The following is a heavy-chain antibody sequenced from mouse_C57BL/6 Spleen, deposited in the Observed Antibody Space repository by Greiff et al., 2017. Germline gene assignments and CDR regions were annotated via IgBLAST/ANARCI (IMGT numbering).Heavy chain of an antibody. CDR1: GYTFTSYG. CDR2: IYPRSGNT. J-gene: IGHJ2*01. CDR3: ADTRDYFDY. D-gene: IGHD2-12*01. V-gene: IGHV1-81*01. Sequence: VQLQQSGAELARPGASVKLSCKASGYTFTSYGISWVKQRTGQGLGWIGEIYPRSGNTYYNEKFKGKATLTADKSSSTAYMELRSLTSEDSAVYFCADTRDYFDYWGQGTTLTVSS.